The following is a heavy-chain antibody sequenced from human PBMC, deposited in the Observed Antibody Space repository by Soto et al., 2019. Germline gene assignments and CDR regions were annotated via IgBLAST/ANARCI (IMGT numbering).Heavy chain of an antibody. V-gene: IGHV4-31*03. J-gene: IGHJ6*02. CDR2: IYYSGST. Sequence: SETLSLTCTVSGGSISSGGYYWSWIRQHPGKGLEWIGYIYYSGSTYYNPSLKSRVTISVDTSKNQFSLKLSSVTAADTAVYYCASNGGPSYASGSYYEQSPDAYYYYYGMDVWGQGTTVTVSS. D-gene: IGHD1-26*01. CDR3: ASNGGPSYASGSYYEQSPDAYYYYYGMDV. CDR1: GGSISSGGYY.